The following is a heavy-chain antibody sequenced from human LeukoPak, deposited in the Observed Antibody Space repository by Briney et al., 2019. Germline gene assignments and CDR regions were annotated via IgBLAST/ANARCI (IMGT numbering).Heavy chain of an antibody. Sequence: GGSLRLSCAASGFTFSSYAMHWVRQAPGKGLEWVAVISYDGSNKYYADSVKGRFTISRDNAKNSLYLQMNSLRAEDTAVYYCAKDRGAARPRIYFDYWGQGTLVTVSS. CDR1: GFTFSSYA. CDR2: ISYDGSNK. V-gene: IGHV3-30-3*02. J-gene: IGHJ4*02. CDR3: AKDRGAARPRIYFDY. D-gene: IGHD3-10*01.